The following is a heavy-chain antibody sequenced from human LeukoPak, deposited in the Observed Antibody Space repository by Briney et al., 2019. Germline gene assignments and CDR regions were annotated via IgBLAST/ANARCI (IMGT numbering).Heavy chain of an antibody. CDR2: ISSSGST. Sequence: SQTLSLTCTVSGDSISSGDYYWSCIRQPAGNGLELIGRISSSGSTNYNPSLKSRVTISVDTSKNQFSLKLSSVTAADTAVYFCARGPYSYDSSGAFDIWGQGTMVTVSS. CDR1: GDSISSGDYY. D-gene: IGHD3-22*01. CDR3: ARGPYSYDSSGAFDI. V-gene: IGHV4-61*02. J-gene: IGHJ3*02.